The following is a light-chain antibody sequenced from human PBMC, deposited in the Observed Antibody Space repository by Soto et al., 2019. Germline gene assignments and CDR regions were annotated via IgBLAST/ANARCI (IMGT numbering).Light chain of an antibody. CDR2: AAS. J-gene: IGKJ4*01. Sequence: EIVLMQSPGTLSLSPGERGTLSCRASQSVASSLAWYQQKPGQAPRLLIYAASNRATGIPDRFSGSGSGTDFTLTLSRLEPEDFAVYYCQQYVNSPLTFGGGTKVEIK. V-gene: IGKV3-20*01. CDR1: QSVASS. CDR3: QQYVNSPLT.